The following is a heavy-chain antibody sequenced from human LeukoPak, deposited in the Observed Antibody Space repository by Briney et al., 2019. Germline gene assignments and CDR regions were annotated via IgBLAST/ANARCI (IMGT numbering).Heavy chain of an antibody. CDR2: IYYSGST. CDR3: ARVPVATMGADY. D-gene: IGHD5-12*01. V-gene: IGHV4-31*03. CDR1: GGSISSGGYY. Sequence: SETLSLTCTVSGGSISSGGYYWSWIRQHPAKGLEWIGYIYYSGSTYYNPSPKSRFTISVDTSKNQFSLKLSSVTAADTAVYYCARVPVATMGADYWGQGTLVTVPS. J-gene: IGHJ4*02.